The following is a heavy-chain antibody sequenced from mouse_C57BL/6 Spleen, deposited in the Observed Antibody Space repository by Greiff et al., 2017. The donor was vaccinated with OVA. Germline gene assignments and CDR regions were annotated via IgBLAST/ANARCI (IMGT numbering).Heavy chain of an antibody. CDR3: ARGHYGSSSWFAY. D-gene: IGHD1-1*01. V-gene: IGHV1-54*01. CDR1: GYAFTNYL. Sequence: LVESGAELVRPGTSVKVSCKASGYAFTNYLIEWVKQRPGQGLEWIGVINPGSGGTNYNEKLKGKATLTADKSSSTAYMQLSSLTSEDSAVYFCARGHYGSSSWFAYWGQGTLVTVSA. J-gene: IGHJ3*01. CDR2: INPGSGGT.